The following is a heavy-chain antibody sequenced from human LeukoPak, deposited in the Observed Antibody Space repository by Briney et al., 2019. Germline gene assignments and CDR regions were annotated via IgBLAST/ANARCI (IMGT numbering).Heavy chain of an antibody. CDR1: GGSFSGYY. D-gene: IGHD3-22*01. Sequence: SETLSLTCAVNGGSFSGYYWSWIRQPPGKGLEWIGEINHSGSTNYNPSLKSRVTISVDTSKNQFSLKLSSVTAADTAVYYCARVLDSSGFYYGFDPWGQGTLVTVSS. CDR3: ARVLDSSGFYYGFDP. V-gene: IGHV4-34*01. J-gene: IGHJ5*02. CDR2: INHSGST.